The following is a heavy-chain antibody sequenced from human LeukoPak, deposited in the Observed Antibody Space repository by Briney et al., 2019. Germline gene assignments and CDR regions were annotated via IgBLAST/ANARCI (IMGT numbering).Heavy chain of an antibody. J-gene: IGHJ6*03. V-gene: IGHV3-21*01. CDR3: ARDQNYYYYMDV. Sequence: GGSLRLSCAASGFTFSSYSMNWVRQAPGKGLEWVSSISSSSSYIYYADSAEGRFTISRDNAKNSLYLQMNSLRAEDTAVYYCARDQNYYYYMDVWGKGTTVTISS. CDR1: GFTFSSYS. CDR2: ISSSSSYI.